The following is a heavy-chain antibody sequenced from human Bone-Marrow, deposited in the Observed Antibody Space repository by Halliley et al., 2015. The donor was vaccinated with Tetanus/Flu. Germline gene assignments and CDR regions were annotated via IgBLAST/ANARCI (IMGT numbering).Heavy chain of an antibody. D-gene: IGHD3-22*01. Sequence: QLVQSGAEVKKPGESLKISCKGSGYGFSNYWIGWVRQVPGKGLEWMGAISPGDSQTRYSPSFQGQVTISADKSIDTAYLQWSSLKAPNPAIYYCARLPYPVTLIKEGWGDWYFDLWGRGTLVTVSS. V-gene: IGHV5-51*03. J-gene: IGHJ2*01. CDR2: ISPGDSQT. CDR1: GYGFSNYW. CDR3: ARLPYPVTLIKEGWGDWYFDL.